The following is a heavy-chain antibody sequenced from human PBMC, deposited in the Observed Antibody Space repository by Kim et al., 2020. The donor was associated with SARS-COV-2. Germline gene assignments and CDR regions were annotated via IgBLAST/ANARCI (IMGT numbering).Heavy chain of an antibody. Sequence: GGSLRLSCAASGFTFSSYAMSWVRQAPGKGLEWVSAISGSGGSTYYADSVKGRFTISRYNSKNTLYLQMNSLRAEDTAVYYCAKVEGLFGNKDYWGQGTLVTVSS. V-gene: IGHV3-23*01. CDR3: AKVEGLFGNKDY. CDR2: ISGSGGST. J-gene: IGHJ4*02. CDR1: GFTFSSYA. D-gene: IGHD3-3*01.